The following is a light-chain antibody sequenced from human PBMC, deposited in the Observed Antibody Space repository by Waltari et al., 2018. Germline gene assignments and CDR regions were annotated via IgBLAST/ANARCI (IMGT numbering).Light chain of an antibody. Sequence: QSVLTQQPSASGTPGQRVTISCSGSSSNIGTNYIYWYQQLPATAPKLLIYRSYQRPSGVPDRFSVSKSVTSASLAISGLLSEDEADYYCAAWDDSLSGWVFGGGTKLTFL. V-gene: IGLV1-47*01. CDR3: AAWDDSLSGWV. CDR1: SSNIGTNY. CDR2: RSY. J-gene: IGLJ3*02.